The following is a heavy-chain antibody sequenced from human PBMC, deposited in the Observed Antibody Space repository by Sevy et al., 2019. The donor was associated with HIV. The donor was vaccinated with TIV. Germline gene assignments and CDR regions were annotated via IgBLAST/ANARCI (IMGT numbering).Heavy chain of an antibody. V-gene: IGHV4-59*08. J-gene: IGHJ4*02. CDR3: ARHGDYDFWSGYPIDY. D-gene: IGHD3-3*01. Sequence: SETLSLTCTVSGGSISSYYWSWIRQPPGKGLEWIGYIYYSGSTNYNPSLKSRVTISVDTSKNQFSLKLSSVTAADTAVYYGARHGDYDFWSGYPIDYWGQGTLVTVSS. CDR2: IYYSGST. CDR1: GGSISSYY.